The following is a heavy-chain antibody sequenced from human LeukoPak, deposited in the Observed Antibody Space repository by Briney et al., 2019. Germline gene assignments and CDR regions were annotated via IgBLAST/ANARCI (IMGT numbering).Heavy chain of an antibody. CDR2: IKIKTDGGTI. CDR3: TRISGSSSGPFDY. D-gene: IGHD1-26*01. CDR1: GFTFSNAW. Sequence: GGSLRLSCAASGFTFSNAWMSWVRQAPGKGLEWVGRIKIKTDGGTIEYGAPVKGRFTISRDDSKNTLYLQMNTLESEDTGVYYCTRISGSSSGPFDYWGQGSLVTVSS. V-gene: IGHV3-15*01. J-gene: IGHJ4*02.